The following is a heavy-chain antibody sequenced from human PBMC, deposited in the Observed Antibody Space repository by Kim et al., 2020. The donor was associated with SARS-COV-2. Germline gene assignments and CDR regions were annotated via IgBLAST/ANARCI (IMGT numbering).Heavy chain of an antibody. CDR2: IYYSGST. CDR3: ARYCSGGSCFSDYPGDY. CDR1: GGSISSSSYY. J-gene: IGHJ4*02. D-gene: IGHD2-15*01. Sequence: SETLSLTCTVSGGSISSSSYYWGWIRQPPGKGLEWIGSIYYSGSTYYNPSLKSRVTISVDTSKNQFPLKLSSVTAADTAVYYCARYCSGGSCFSDYPGDYWGQGTLVTVSS. V-gene: IGHV4-39*01.